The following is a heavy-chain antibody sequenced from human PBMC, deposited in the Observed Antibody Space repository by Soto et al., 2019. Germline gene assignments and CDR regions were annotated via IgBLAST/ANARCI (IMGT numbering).Heavy chain of an antibody. D-gene: IGHD2-2*01. CDR2: ISAYNGNT. CDR1: GYTFTSYG. V-gene: IGHV1-18*01. CDR3: ARMIVVVPAARMEWWFDP. J-gene: IGHJ5*02. Sequence: ASVKVSCKASGYTFTSYGISWVRQAPGQGLEWMGWISAYNGNTNYAQKLQGRVTMTTDTSTSTAYMELRSLRSDDTAVYYCARMIVVVPAARMEWWFDPWGQGTLVTVSS.